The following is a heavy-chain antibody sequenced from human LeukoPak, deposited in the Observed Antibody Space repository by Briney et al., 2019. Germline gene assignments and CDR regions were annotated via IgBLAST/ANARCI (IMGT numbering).Heavy chain of an antibody. CDR2: IYSGGST. CDR1: GFTVSSNY. V-gene: IGHV3-53*01. J-gene: IGHJ4*02. D-gene: IGHD6-13*01. Sequence: GGSLRLSCAASGFTVSSNYMSWVRQAPGKGLEWVSVIYSGGSTYYADSVKGRFTISRDNSKNTLYLQMNSLRAEDTAVYYCAREKFSSSDGYWGQGTLVTVSS. CDR3: AREKFSSSDGY.